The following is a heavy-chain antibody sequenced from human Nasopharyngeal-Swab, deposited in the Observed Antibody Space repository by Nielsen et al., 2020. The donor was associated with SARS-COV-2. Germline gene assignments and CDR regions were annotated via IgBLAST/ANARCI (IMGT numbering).Heavy chain of an antibody. CDR2: IYHGDSDT. V-gene: IGHV5-51*01. J-gene: IGHJ4*02. Sequence: GESLKISCKVSGYSFTSNWIGWVRQMPGKGLEWMAIIYHGDSDTRYSPSFQGQVTISADKSISTAYLQWSSLKASDTAMYFCARGSRDGYFFDYWGQGTLVTVSS. CDR1: GYSFTSNW. CDR3: ARGSRDGYFFDY. D-gene: IGHD5-24*01.